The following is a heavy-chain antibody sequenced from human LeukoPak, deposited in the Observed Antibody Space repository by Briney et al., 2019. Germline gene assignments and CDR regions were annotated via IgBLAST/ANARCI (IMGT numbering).Heavy chain of an antibody. Sequence: PGGSLRLSCAASGFTFDDYAMHWVRQAPGKGLEWVSGISWNSGTIGYAESVKGRFTVSRDNAKNSLYLQMNSLRPEDTALYHCAKDIGPLATGGAGAFDIWGQGTMDTVSS. J-gene: IGHJ3*02. CDR1: GFTFDDYA. CDR3: AKDIGPLATGGAGAFDI. CDR2: ISWNSGTI. D-gene: IGHD6-13*01. V-gene: IGHV3-9*01.